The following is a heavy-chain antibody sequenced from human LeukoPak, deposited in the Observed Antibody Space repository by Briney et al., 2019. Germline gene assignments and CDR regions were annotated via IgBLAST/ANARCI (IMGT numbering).Heavy chain of an antibody. CDR1: GGSISSSSYY. CDR2: IYYSGST. V-gene: IGHV4-39*07. Sequence: PSETLSPTCTVSGGSISSSSYYWGWVRQPPGKGLEWIGSIYYSGSTYYNPSLKSRVTISVDTSKNQFSLKLSSVTAADTAVYYCARVVAAGVVIYYYYMDVWGKGTTVTVSS. D-gene: IGHD6-13*01. CDR3: ARVVAAGVVIYYYYMDV. J-gene: IGHJ6*03.